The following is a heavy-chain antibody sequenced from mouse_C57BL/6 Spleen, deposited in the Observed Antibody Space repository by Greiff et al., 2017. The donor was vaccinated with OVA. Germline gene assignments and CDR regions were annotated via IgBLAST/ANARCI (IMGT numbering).Heavy chain of an antibody. J-gene: IGHJ2*01. CDR2: IYPSDSET. CDR1: GYTFTSYW. Sequence: QVQLQQPGAELVRPGSSVKLSCKASGYTFTSYWMDWVKKRPGQGLEWIGNIYPSDSETHYNQKFKDKATLTVDKSSSTAYMQLSSLTSEDSAVYYCARGRGDYFDYWGQGTTLTVSS. V-gene: IGHV1-61*01. CDR3: ARGRGDYFDY.